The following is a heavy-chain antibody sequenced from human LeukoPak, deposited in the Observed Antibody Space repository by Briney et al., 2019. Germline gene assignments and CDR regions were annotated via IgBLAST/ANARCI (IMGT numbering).Heavy chain of an antibody. V-gene: IGHV1-46*01. CDR2: INPSGGST. Sequence: ASVKVSCKASGYSFTSYYIHWVRQAPGQGLEWIGIINPSGGSTSYAQKFQGRVIMTRDTSTSTVYMDLSSLRSEDTAVYYCATDGSSTDDYYFDYWGQGTLVTVSS. CDR3: ATDGSSTDDYYFDY. CDR1: GYSFTSYY. J-gene: IGHJ4*02. D-gene: IGHD2-2*01.